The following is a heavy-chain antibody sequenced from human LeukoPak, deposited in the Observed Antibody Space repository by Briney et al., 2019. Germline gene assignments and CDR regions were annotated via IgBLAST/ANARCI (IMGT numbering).Heavy chain of an antibody. CDR1: GFTFSDHY. CDR2: ISSSSKYI. D-gene: IGHD2-2*03. CDR3: ARDLDIVVVPASWFYP. J-gene: IGHJ5*02. V-gene: IGHV3-21*01. Sequence: GGSLRLSCAASGFTFSDHYMDWVRQAPGRGLEWVSSISSSSKYIYYADSVKGRFTISRDDAKNSLSLQMNSLRAEDTAVYYCARDLDIVVVPASWFYPWGQGTLVTVSS.